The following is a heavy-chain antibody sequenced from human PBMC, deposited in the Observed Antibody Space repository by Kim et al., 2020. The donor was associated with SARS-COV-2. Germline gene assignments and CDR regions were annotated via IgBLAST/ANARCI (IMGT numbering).Heavy chain of an antibody. Sequence: LETLSLTCAVYGGSFSGYYLRWIRQPPGKGLEWIGEINDSGSTNYNPSLKSGVTISVDTSKNQFSLMLISVTAADTAVFYCAGGTRQWLSRDYYYYMDV. CDR3: AGGTRQWLSRDYYYYMDV. V-gene: IGHV4-34*01. D-gene: IGHD6-19*01. J-gene: IGHJ6*03. CDR1: GGSFSGYY. CDR2: INDSGST.